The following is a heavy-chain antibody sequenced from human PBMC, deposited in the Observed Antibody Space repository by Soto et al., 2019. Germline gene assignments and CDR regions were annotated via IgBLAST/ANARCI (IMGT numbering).Heavy chain of an antibody. Sequence: QVQLVQSGAEVKKPGASVKVSCKASGYTFTSYGISWVRQAPGQGLEWRGWITAYNGNTNYAQKLQGRVTTTTDTSTSTAYMKLRSLRSDDTAVYYCAREVVRVAGTRWFDPWGQGNLVTVSS. D-gene: IGHD6-19*01. V-gene: IGHV1-18*01. CDR3: AREVVRVAGTRWFDP. J-gene: IGHJ5*02. CDR1: GYTFTSYG. CDR2: ITAYNGNT.